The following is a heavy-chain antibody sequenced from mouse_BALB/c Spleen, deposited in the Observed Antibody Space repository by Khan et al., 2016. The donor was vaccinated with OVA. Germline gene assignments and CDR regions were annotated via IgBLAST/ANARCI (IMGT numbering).Heavy chain of an antibody. Sequence: VQLQESGPGLVAPSQSLSITCTVSGFSLTTYGVSWVRQPPGKGLEWLGVIWGDGSTNYHSALISRLTISKDNSKSQVFLKLNSLQTDDTGTYYCAKQNHCTLYAMDYWGQGTSVTGSS. CDR2: IWGDGST. CDR3: AKQNHCTLYAMDY. J-gene: IGHJ4*01. CDR1: GFSLTTYG. V-gene: IGHV2-3*01.